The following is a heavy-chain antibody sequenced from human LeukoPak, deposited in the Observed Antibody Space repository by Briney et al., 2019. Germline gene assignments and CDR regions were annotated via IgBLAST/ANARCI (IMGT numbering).Heavy chain of an antibody. CDR2: INPDSGGT. V-gene: IGHV1-2*02. J-gene: IGHJ4*02. CDR3: ARVYSYGTYYFDY. CDR1: GYSFTDYY. D-gene: IGHD5-18*01. Sequence: ASVKVSCKASGYSFTDYYMHWVRQAPGQGLEWMGWINPDSGGTNYAQKFQGRVTMTRDTSISTAYMELSSLRSDDTAVYYCARVYSYGTYYFDYWGQGTLVTVSS.